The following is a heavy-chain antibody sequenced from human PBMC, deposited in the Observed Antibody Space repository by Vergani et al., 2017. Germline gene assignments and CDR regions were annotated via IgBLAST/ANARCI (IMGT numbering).Heavy chain of an antibody. CDR1: GGSISSSSYY. J-gene: IGHJ5*02. CDR2: IYYSGST. D-gene: IGHD1-1*01. Sequence: QLQLQESGPGLVKPSETLSLTCTVSGGSISSSSYYWGWIRQPPGKGLEWIGSIYYSGSTYYNPSLKSRVTISVDQSKNQFSLKLSSVTAADTAVYYCARLKGNDLPVLGNWFDPWGQGTLVTVSS. CDR3: ARLKGNDLPVLGNWFDP. V-gene: IGHV4-39*01.